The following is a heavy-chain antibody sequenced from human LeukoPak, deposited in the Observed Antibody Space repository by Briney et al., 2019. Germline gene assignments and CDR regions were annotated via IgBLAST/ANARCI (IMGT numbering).Heavy chain of an antibody. J-gene: IGHJ4*02. V-gene: IGHV3-7*01. Sequence: GGSLRLSCAATGFNFRKHWMSWVRQSIGRGLECVAKIQEDGNEMHYVDSVKGRFTISRDNARNSLYLQMNNLRVEDTAIYYCARDYTGGWNDYWGQGTLVTVSS. D-gene: IGHD7-27*01. CDR2: IQEDGNEM. CDR1: GFNFRKHW. CDR3: ARDYTGGWNDY.